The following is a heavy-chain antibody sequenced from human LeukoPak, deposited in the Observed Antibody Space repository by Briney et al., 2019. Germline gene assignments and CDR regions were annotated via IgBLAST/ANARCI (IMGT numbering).Heavy chain of an antibody. Sequence: SETLSLTCIVSGGSISGYYWSWIRQPPGKGLEWIGYVYYSGSTNYNPSLNSRVTISVDTSKNQFSLRLNSVSAADTAIYYCARRPRDSVNYGGPSSVDYWGQGTRVTVSS. CDR2: VYYSGST. CDR3: ARRPRDSVNYGGPSSVDY. J-gene: IGHJ4*02. D-gene: IGHD4-23*01. CDR1: GGSISGYY. V-gene: IGHV4-59*12.